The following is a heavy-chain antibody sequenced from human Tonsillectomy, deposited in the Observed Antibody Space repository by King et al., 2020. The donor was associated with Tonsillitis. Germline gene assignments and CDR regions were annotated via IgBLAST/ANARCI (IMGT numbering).Heavy chain of an antibody. CDR1: GFTFSSYA. Sequence: QLVQSGGGLVQPGGSLRLSCAASGFTFSSYAMHWVRQAPGKGLEYVSAISSNGGSTSYANSVWGRFTISRDNSKNTLYLQMGSLRAEDMAVYYCARGGLADYWGQGTLVTVSS. V-gene: IGHV3-64*01. D-gene: IGHD3-16*01. CDR2: ISSNGGST. CDR3: ARGGLADY. J-gene: IGHJ4*02.